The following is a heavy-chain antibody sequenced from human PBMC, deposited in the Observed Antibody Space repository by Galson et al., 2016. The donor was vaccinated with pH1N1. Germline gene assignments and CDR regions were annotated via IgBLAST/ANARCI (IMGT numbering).Heavy chain of an antibody. V-gene: IGHV1-69*13. J-gene: IGHJ6*02. CDR2: IIPLFDTA. Sequence: SVKVSCKASGGTFSTYSITWVRQAPGQGLEWMGGIIPLFDTANYAQKFQDRVTITAEESTSTWYMELSSLRSDDTAVYYCARGGRDSSGYWDNLYYKLDVWGQGTTVTVSS. D-gene: IGHD3-22*01. CDR1: GGTFSTYS. CDR3: ARGGRDSSGYWDNLYYKLDV.